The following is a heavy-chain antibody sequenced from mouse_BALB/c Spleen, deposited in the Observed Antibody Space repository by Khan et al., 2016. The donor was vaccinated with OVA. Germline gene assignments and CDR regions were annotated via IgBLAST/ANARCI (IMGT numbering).Heavy chain of an antibody. J-gene: IGHJ3*01. Sequence: QVQLKQSGAELAKPGASVKMSCKASGYTFTSYWMHWVKQRPGQGLEWIGYINPSTDYTDYNQKFKDKATLTVDKSSSTAYMQLTSLTSEDSAVYYWVNHGSSAAWFTYWGQGTLVTVSA. V-gene: IGHV1-7*01. CDR3: VNHGSSAAWFTY. D-gene: IGHD1-1*01. CDR1: GYTFTSYW. CDR2: INPSTDYT.